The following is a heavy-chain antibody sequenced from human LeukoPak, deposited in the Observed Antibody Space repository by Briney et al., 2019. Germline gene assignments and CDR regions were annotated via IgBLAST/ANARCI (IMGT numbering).Heavy chain of an antibody. CDR3: ARVAPIIAGSYYFDS. Sequence: PETLSLTCAVYGGSFSGYYWSWIRQPPGKGLEWIGEINHSGSTNYNPSLKSRVTISVDTSKNQFSLKLSSVTAADTAVYYCARVAPIIAGSYYFDSWGQGTLVTVSS. CDR1: GGSFSGYY. V-gene: IGHV4-34*01. J-gene: IGHJ4*02. D-gene: IGHD6-13*01. CDR2: INHSGST.